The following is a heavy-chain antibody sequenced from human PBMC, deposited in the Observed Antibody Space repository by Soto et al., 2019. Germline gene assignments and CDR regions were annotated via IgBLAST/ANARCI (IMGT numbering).Heavy chain of an antibody. CDR3: ARGGNIVVVPAAIPHYYYYGMDV. CDR2: IYYSGST. J-gene: IGHJ6*02. Sequence: PSETLSLTCTVSGGSISSGDYYWSWIRQPPGKGLEWIGYIYYSGSTYYNPSLKSRVTISVDTSKNQFSLKLSSVTAADTAVYYCARGGNIVVVPAAIPHYYYYGMDVWGQGTTVTVSS. CDR1: GGSISSGDYY. V-gene: IGHV4-30-4*01. D-gene: IGHD2-2*01.